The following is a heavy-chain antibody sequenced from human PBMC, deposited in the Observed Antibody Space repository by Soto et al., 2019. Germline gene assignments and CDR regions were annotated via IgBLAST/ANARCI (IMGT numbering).Heavy chain of an antibody. CDR3: ASGIIAGPGRDYFDY. V-gene: IGHV3-33*08. J-gene: IGHJ4*02. Sequence: VGSLRLSCAASGFTFSSYGMHWDRQAPGKGLEWVAVIRYDGTNKYYAESVKGRFTISRDNSKNTLYLQMSSLRLDDTAVYYCASGIIAGPGRDYFDYCGQGTLVTVSS. CDR1: GFTFSSYG. CDR2: IRYDGTNK. D-gene: IGHD6-13*01.